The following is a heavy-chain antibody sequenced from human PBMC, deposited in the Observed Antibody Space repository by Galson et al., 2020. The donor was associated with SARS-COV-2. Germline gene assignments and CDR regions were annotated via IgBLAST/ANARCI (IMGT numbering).Heavy chain of an antibody. V-gene: IGHV2-70*01. D-gene: IGHD3-10*01. CDR3: ARITMVRGVLGPIDAFDI. CDR2: IDWDDDK. CDR1: GFSLSTSGMC. Sequence: SGPTLVKPTQTITLTSTFSGFSLSTSGMCVSWIRQPPGKALEWLALIDWDDDKYYSTSLKTRLTISKDTSKNQVVLTMTNMDPVDTATYYCARITMVRGVLGPIDAFDIWGQGTMVTVSS. J-gene: IGHJ3*02.